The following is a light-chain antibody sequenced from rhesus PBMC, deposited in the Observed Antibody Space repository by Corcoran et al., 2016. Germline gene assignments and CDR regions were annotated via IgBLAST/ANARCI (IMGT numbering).Light chain of an antibody. CDR3: QQSSNLWT. J-gene: IGKJ1*01. CDR1: QSVGSY. V-gene: IGKV3-24*04. Sequence: ETVVTQSPATLSLSPGERATLSCRASQSVGSYLAWYQQKPGQAPRLLIYGASSRATGFPERFSGSGAGTDFTLTISSLEPEDVGVYYCQQSSNLWTFGQGTKVEIK. CDR2: GAS.